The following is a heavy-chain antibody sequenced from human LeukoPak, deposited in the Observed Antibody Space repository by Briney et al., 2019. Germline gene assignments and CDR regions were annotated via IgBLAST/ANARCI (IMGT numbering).Heavy chain of an antibody. CDR3: ARAERGYSFYYYYMDV. CDR2: VKQDGSEK. D-gene: IGHD5-18*01. Sequence: GGSLRLSCAASGFTFSSYWMTWVRQAPRTGLEWVANVKQDGSEKYYVDSVKGRFTISRDNAKNSLYLQMHSLRAEDTAVYYCARAERGYSFYYYYMDVRGKGTTVTVSS. V-gene: IGHV3-7*01. CDR1: GFTFSSYW. J-gene: IGHJ6*03.